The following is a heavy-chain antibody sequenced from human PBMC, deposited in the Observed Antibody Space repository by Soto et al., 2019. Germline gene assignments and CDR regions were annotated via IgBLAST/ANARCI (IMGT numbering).Heavy chain of an antibody. V-gene: IGHV4-31*03. J-gene: IGHJ4*02. CDR3: AGGVLY. Sequence: QVQLLESGPGLVKPSQTLSLTCTVSGGSISIGGYYWSWIRQHPGKGLEWIGYIYYSGVTYYSPSLKSRVTISIDTSKNQFSLKLSSMTAADTAVYYCAGGVLYWGQGTLVTVSS. CDR1: GGSISIGGYY. CDR2: IYYSGVT.